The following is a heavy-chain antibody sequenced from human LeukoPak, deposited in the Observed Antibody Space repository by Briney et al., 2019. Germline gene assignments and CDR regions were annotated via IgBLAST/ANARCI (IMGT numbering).Heavy chain of an antibody. CDR2: IYHSGST. Sequence: PSETLSLTCAVYGGSFSGYYWSWIRQPPGKGLEWIGEIYHSGSTNYNPSLKSRVTISLDTSKNQFSLKLSSVTAADTAVYYCARDRVYSYGFDYWGQGTLVTVSS. V-gene: IGHV4-34*01. D-gene: IGHD5-18*01. J-gene: IGHJ4*02. CDR3: ARDRVYSYGFDY. CDR1: GGSFSGYY.